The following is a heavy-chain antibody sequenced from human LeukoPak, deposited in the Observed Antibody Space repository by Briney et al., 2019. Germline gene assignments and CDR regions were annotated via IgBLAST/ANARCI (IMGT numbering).Heavy chain of an antibody. Sequence: GGTLRLSCAASGFTFSSYGMSWVRQAPGKGLEWVSAISGSGGSTYYADSVKGRFTISRDNSKNTLYLQMNSLRAEDTAVYYCAKGDYYGSGSYRYWGQGTLVTVSS. CDR2: ISGSGGST. V-gene: IGHV3-23*01. D-gene: IGHD3-10*01. CDR3: AKGDYYGSGSYRY. CDR1: GFTFSSYG. J-gene: IGHJ4*02.